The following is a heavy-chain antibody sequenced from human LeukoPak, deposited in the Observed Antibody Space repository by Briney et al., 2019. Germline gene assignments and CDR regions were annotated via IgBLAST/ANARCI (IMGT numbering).Heavy chain of an antibody. CDR2: IYPGDSDT. J-gene: IGHJ4*02. V-gene: IGHV5-51*01. D-gene: IGHD6-19*01. CDR3: ARGDNSGWYFFDY. CDR1: GYGFTSHW. Sequence: GESLKISCQASGYGFTSHWIGWVRQMPGKGLEWMGIIYPGDSDTRYSPSFQGQVTISADKSISTAYLQWSTLQAPDTAMYYCARGDNSGWYFFDYWGQGTLVTVSS.